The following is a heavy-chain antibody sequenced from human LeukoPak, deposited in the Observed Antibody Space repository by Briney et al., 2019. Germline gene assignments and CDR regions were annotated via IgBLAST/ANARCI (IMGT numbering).Heavy chain of an antibody. CDR3: ARGRRFYYDSFI. D-gene: IGHD3-22*01. CDR2: IYDNGHT. CDR1: GDSISSDGYY. J-gene: IGHJ4*02. Sequence: LSLTCTVSGDSISSDGYYWSWVRQHPGKGLEYIGHIYDNGHTYYNPPLRGRVTISVDTTKNHFSLKLSSVAVADTAVYYCARGRRFYYDSFIWGQGTLVSVSS. V-gene: IGHV4-31*03.